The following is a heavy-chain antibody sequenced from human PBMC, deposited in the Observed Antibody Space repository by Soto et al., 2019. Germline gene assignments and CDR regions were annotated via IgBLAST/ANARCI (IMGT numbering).Heavy chain of an antibody. V-gene: IGHV4-31*03. Sequence: PSETLSLTCTVSGGSISSGGYYWSWIRQHPGKGLEWIGDINHSGSTNYNPSLKSRVTISVDTSKNQFSLKLSSATAADTAVYYCARGPGYCSSTSCYNDAFDIWGQGTMVTVSS. CDR3: ARGPGYCSSTSCYNDAFDI. CDR1: GGSISSGGYY. J-gene: IGHJ3*02. CDR2: INHSGST. D-gene: IGHD2-2*02.